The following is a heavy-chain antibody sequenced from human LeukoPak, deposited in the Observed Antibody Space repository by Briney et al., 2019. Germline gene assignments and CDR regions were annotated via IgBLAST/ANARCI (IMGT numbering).Heavy chain of an antibody. V-gene: IGHV3-30*02. Sequence: GGSLRLSCAASGFTFSSYGMHWVRQAPGKGLEWVAFIRYDGSNKYYADSVKGRFTISRDNSKNTLYLQMNSLRAEDTAVYYCAKGLPMVRGVIPADYWGQGTLATVSS. J-gene: IGHJ4*02. CDR2: IRYDGSNK. D-gene: IGHD3-10*01. CDR1: GFTFSSYG. CDR3: AKGLPMVRGVIPADY.